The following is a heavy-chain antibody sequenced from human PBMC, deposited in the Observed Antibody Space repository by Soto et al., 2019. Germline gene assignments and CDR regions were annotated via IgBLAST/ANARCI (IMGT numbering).Heavy chain of an antibody. Sequence: QLQLQESGPGLVKPSETLSLTCTVSGGSISSSSYYWGWIRQPPGKGLEWIGSIYYSGSTYYNPSLKSRVTISVDTSKNQFSLKLSSVTAADTAVYYCARLYYGSGSDDAFDIWGQGTMVTVSS. CDR1: GGSISSSSYY. D-gene: IGHD3-10*01. CDR2: IYYSGST. V-gene: IGHV4-39*01. J-gene: IGHJ3*02. CDR3: ARLYYGSGSDDAFDI.